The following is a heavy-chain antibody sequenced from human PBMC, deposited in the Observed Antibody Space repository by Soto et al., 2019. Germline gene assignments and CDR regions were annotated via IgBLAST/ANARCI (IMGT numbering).Heavy chain of an antibody. CDR3: ARVSVSYGTAADY. CDR1: GGSISSSNW. Sequence: QVQLQESGPGLVKPSGTLSLTCAVSGGSISSSNWWSWVRQPPGKGLEWIGEIYHSGSTNYSPSLKSRVTISVDKSKNLCSLKLSSVTVADTAVYYCARVSVSYGTAADYWGQGTLVTVSS. J-gene: IGHJ4*02. D-gene: IGHD5-18*01. CDR2: IYHSGST. V-gene: IGHV4-4*02.